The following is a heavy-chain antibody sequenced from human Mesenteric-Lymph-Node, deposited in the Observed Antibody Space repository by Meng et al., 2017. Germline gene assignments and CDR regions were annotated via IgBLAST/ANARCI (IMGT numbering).Heavy chain of an antibody. J-gene: IGHJ4*02. CDR2: VSSNSAYI. Sequence: GESLKISCAASGFTFSSYAMSWVRQAPGKGLEWVSLVSSNSAYIYYADSVKGRFTISRDHAKNSLYLEMNSLRAEDTAVYYCARLNGGYHTGFDYWGQGTLVTVSS. V-gene: IGHV3-21*01. D-gene: IGHD4-17*01. CDR3: ARLNGGYHTGFDY. CDR1: GFTFSSYA.